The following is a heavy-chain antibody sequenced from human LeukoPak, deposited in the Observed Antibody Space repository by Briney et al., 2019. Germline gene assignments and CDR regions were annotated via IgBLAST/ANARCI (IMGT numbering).Heavy chain of an antibody. V-gene: IGHV4-31*03. D-gene: IGHD6-19*01. CDR3: ARQSSGLNYSWFDP. Sequence: PSQTLSLTCTVSGGSISSGGYCWSWLRQHPGKGLEWFGYIYYSGSTNYNPSLKRRVTISVDTSKNQFSLKLSSVTAADTAVYYCARQSSGLNYSWFDPWGQGTLVTVSS. J-gene: IGHJ5*02. CDR2: IYYSGST. CDR1: GGSISSGGYC.